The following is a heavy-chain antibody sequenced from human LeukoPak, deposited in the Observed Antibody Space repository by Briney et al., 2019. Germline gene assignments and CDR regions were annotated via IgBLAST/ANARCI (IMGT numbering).Heavy chain of an antibody. D-gene: IGHD4/OR15-4a*01. Sequence: GGSLRLSCTTSGFTFADYTMHWFRQAPGKGLESVGFIRGSGTTQYAASVKGRFTISRDDSKSIAYLQMNSLKTEDTAVYYCTRDPTVDYGVYYYMDVWGKGTTVTISS. V-gene: IGHV3-49*03. CDR1: GFTFADYT. CDR2: IRGSGTT. J-gene: IGHJ6*03. CDR3: TRDPTVDYGVYYYMDV.